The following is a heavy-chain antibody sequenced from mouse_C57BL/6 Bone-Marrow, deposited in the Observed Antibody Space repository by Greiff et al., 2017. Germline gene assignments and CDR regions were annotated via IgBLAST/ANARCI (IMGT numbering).Heavy chain of an antibody. CDR3: TRIHYYGSSFAY. CDR1: GFTFSDAW. Sequence: EVQVVESGGGLVQPGGSMKLSCAASGFTFSDAWMDWVRQSPEKGLEWVAEIRNKANNHATYYAESVKGRFTISRDDSKSSVYLQMNSLRAEDTGIYYCTRIHYYGSSFAYWGQGTLVTVSA. J-gene: IGHJ3*01. V-gene: IGHV6-6*01. CDR2: IRNKANNHAT. D-gene: IGHD1-1*01.